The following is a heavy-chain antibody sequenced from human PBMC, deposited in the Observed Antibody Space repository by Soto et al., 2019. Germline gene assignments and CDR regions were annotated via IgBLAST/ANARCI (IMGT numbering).Heavy chain of an antibody. CDR3: ATQPSSGSYPFDY. V-gene: IGHV1-24*01. CDR2: FDPEDGET. Sequence: ASVKVSCKVSGYTLTELSMHWVRQAPGKGLEWMGGFDPEDGETIYAQKFQGRVTMTEDTSTDTAYMELSSLRSEDTSVYYCATQPSSGSYPFDYWGQGTLVTVSS. CDR1: GYTLTELS. J-gene: IGHJ4*02. D-gene: IGHD1-26*01.